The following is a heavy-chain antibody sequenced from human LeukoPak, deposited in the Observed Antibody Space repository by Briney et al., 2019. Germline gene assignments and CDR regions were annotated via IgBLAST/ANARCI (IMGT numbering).Heavy chain of an antibody. D-gene: IGHD6-19*01. CDR3: AKDYVAGRVY. J-gene: IGHJ4*02. Sequence: PGGSLRLSCAASGFTFSSCGMHWVRRAPGKGLEWVAFIGYDGSNKDYADSVKGRFTISRDNSKNTLYLQMNSLRAEDTAVYYCAKDYVAGRVYWGQGTLVTVSS. CDR2: IGYDGSNK. V-gene: IGHV3-30*02. CDR1: GFTFSSCG.